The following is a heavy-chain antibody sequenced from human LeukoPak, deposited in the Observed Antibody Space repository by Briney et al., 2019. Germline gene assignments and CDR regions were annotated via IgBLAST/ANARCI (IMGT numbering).Heavy chain of an antibody. Sequence: PGGSLRLSCAASEFTVSSYYMSWVRQAPGKGLEWVSVIYSGGNTYYADSVKGRFTISRDNSKNTLYLQMNSLRAEDTAVYYCARDKGSSWYYFDYWGQGTLVTVSS. CDR2: IYSGGNT. CDR3: ARDKGSSWYYFDY. J-gene: IGHJ4*02. D-gene: IGHD6-13*01. CDR1: EFTVSSYY. V-gene: IGHV3-66*01.